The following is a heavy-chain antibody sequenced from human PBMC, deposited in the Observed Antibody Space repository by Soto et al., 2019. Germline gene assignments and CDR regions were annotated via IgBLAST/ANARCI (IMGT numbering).Heavy chain of an antibody. J-gene: IGHJ6*02. V-gene: IGHV4-30-4*01. CDR2: IYYSGST. CDR1: GGSISSGDYY. Sequence: SETLSLTCTVSGGSISSGDYYWSWIRQPPGKGLEWIGYIYYSGSTYYNPSLKSRVTISVDTSKNQFSLKLSSVTAADTAVYYCARDQIVATTEKNYYYYYGMDVWGQGTTVTVSS. D-gene: IGHD5-12*01. CDR3: ARDQIVATTEKNYYYYYGMDV.